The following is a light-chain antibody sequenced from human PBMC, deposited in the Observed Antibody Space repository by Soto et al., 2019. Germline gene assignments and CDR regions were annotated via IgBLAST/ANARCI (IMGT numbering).Light chain of an antibody. CDR1: QSVSTYY. CDR3: QQYGTLLT. Sequence: EIVLTQSPGTLSLSPGERASLTCRASQSVSTYYLAWYQQKSGQAPRLLIHATSSRASGIPDRFSGSGSGTDFTLTINRLEPEDFAVYYCQQYGTLLTFGQGTRLELK. V-gene: IGKV3-20*01. J-gene: IGKJ5*01. CDR2: ATS.